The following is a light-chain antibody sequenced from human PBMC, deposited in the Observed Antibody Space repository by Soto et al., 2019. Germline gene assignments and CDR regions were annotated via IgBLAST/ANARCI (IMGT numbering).Light chain of an antibody. CDR1: QSVSSSY. Sequence: EIVLTQSPGTLSLSPGERATLSCRASQSVSSSYLAWYQQKVGQAPRLLIYDATSRATGIPDRFSCSGSGTDFTLTISRLEHEDFAVYYWQQYGRSPRTCGQGTKVEIK. CDR3: QQYGRSPRT. V-gene: IGKV3-20*01. CDR2: DAT. J-gene: IGKJ1*01.